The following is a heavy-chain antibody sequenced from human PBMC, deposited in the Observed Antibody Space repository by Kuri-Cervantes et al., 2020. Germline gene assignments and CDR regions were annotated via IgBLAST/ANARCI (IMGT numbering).Heavy chain of an antibody. J-gene: IGHJ6*03. CDR2: IYYSGST. V-gene: IGHV4-39*01. CDR1: GGSISSSSYY. CDR3: ARHNSITIFRVVITHYYMDV. D-gene: IGHD3-3*01. Sequence: SETLSLTCIVSGGSISSSSYYWDWIRQPPGKGLEWIGSIYYSGSTYYNPSLKSRVTISVDTSKNQFSLKLSSVTAADTAVYYCARHNSITIFRVVITHYYMDVWGKGTTVTVSS.